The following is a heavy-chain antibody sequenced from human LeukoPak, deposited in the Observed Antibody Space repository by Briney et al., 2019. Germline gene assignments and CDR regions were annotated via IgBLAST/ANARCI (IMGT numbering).Heavy chain of an antibody. CDR1: GYTFTDYY. Sequence: ASVKVSCKASGYTFTDYYLHWVRQAPGQGLEWMGWIHPPSGGTNYAEKLQGRVTMTRDTSISTAYMELSRLTSDDAGVHYRVRDPGWLQVDYWGQGTLLTVSS. CDR3: VRDPGWLQVDY. CDR2: IHPPSGGT. D-gene: IGHD5-24*01. J-gene: IGHJ4*02. V-gene: IGHV1-2*02.